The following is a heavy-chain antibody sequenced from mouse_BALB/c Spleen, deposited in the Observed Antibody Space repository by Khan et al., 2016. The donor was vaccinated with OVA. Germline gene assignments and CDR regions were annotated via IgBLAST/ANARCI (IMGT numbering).Heavy chain of an antibody. D-gene: IGHD2-14*01. V-gene: IGHV3-8*02. CDR1: GDSITSGY. CDR2: MIYSGNP. J-gene: IGHJ3*01. CDR3: ARSTYRYAFAY. Sequence: EVQLQESGPSLVKPSQTLSLTCSVTGDSITSGYWSWIRKFLGNKLEYMGYMIYSGNPYYNPSLKSRISITRHTSMNQYYLQLNSGTTEDTATYYCARSTYRYAFAYWGQGTLVTVSA.